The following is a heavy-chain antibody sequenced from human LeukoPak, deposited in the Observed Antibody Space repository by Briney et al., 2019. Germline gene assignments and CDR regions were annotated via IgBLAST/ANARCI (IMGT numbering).Heavy chain of an antibody. CDR1: RFTFSSYG. CDR3: GRVGPGYTYVYGAPYYFDS. J-gene: IGHJ4*02. V-gene: IGHV3-30*03. Sequence: GGSLTLSCAASRFTFSSYGMHWVSQAPGKGLEWVAVISYDGSNKFYGDSVKGRFTTSRDNSKNTVYLQMNGLRAEDTAVYNCGRVGPGYTYVYGAPYYFDSWGQGTLVTVSS. CDR2: ISYDGSNK. D-gene: IGHD5-18*01.